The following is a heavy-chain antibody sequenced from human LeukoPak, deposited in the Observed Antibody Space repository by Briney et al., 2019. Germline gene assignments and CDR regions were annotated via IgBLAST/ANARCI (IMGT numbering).Heavy chain of an antibody. CDR3: ARDLTPRGV. CDR2: IIPIFGTA. V-gene: IGHV1-69*13. CDR1: GYTFTSYA. D-gene: IGHD3-10*01. J-gene: IGHJ6*02. Sequence: GASVKVSCKASGYTFTSYAMNWVRQAPGQGLEWMGGIIPIFGTANYAQKFQGRVTITADESTSTAYMELSSLRSEDTAVYYCARDLTPRGVWGQGTTVTVSS.